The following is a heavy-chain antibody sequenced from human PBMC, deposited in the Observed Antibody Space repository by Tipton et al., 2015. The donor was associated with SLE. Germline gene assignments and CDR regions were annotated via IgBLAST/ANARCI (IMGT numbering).Heavy chain of an antibody. D-gene: IGHD3-9*01. CDR3: ARDRGGTYYDILTGYSFRAFDI. J-gene: IGHJ3*02. CDR2: INHSGGT. CDR1: GGSISSGSYY. V-gene: IGHV4-39*07. Sequence: TLSLTCTVSGGSISSGSYYWSWIRQPPGKGLEWIGEINHSGGTNYKPSLKSRVTVSVDTSKNQFSLKLSSVTAADTAVYYCARDRGGTYYDILTGYSFRAFDIWGQGTMVTVSA.